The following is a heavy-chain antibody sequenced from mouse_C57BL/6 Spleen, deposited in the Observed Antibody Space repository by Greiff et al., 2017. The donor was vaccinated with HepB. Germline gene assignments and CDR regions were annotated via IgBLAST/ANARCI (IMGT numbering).Heavy chain of an antibody. CDR2: IDPETGGT. J-gene: IGHJ4*01. CDR1: GYTFTDYE. V-gene: IGHV1-15*01. D-gene: IGHD1-1*01. Sequence: QVQLQQSGAELVRPGASVTLSCKASGYTFTDYEMHWVKQTPVHGLEWIGAIDPETGGTAYNQKFKGKAILTADKASSTAYMELRSLTSEDSAVYYCTRQGGVVARYAMDYWGQGTSVTVSS. CDR3: TRQGGVVARYAMDY.